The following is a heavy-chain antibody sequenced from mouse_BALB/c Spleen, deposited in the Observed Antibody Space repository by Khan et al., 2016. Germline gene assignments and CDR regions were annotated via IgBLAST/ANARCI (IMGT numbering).Heavy chain of an antibody. CDR1: GYSITSGYG. Sequence: EVQLQESGPGLVKPSQSLSLTCTVTGYSITSGYGSNWIRQFPGNKLEWMGYISYSGSTNYNPSLKTRISITRDTSKNQFFLQLNSVTTEDTATYYCARTARIKYWGQGTTLTVSS. J-gene: IGHJ2*01. D-gene: IGHD1-2*01. CDR3: ARTARIKY. CDR2: ISYSGST. V-gene: IGHV3-2*02.